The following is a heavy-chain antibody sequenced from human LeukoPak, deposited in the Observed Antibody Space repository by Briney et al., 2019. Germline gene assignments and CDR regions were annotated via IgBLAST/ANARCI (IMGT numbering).Heavy chain of an antibody. Sequence: ASVKVSCKASGYTFTNYHIHWVRQATGKGLEWMGWMNPNSGNTGYAHKFQGRVTFTRDPSVSTAYIELNSLTSEDTAVYYCARMYYYDTSGNPNWFDPWGQGTLVTVSS. J-gene: IGHJ5*02. CDR3: ARMYYYDTSGNPNWFDP. CDR2: MNPNSGNT. D-gene: IGHD3-22*01. CDR1: GYTFTNYH. V-gene: IGHV1-8*03.